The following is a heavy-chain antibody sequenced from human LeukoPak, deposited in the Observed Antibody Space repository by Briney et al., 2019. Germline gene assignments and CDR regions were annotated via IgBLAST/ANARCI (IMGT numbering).Heavy chain of an antibody. J-gene: IGHJ4*02. CDR2: IIPIFGTA. V-gene: IGHV1-69*05. D-gene: IGHD1-1*01. CDR3: ARGMPPSTSKVPLSY. Sequence: SVKVSCKASGGTFSSHAISWVRQAPGQGLEWMGRIIPIFGTANYAQKFQGRVTITTDESTSTAYMELSSLRSEDTAVYYCARGMPPSTSKVPLSYWGQGTLVTVSS. CDR1: GGTFSSHA.